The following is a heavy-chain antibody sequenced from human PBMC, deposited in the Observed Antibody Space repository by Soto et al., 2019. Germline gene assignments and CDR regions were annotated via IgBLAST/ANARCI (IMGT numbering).Heavy chain of an antibody. CDR1: GGSITSNANY. V-gene: IGHV4-39*01. Sequence: SETLSLTCSVSGGSITSNANYWAWFRQPPGRGLEWIGSIYYDGSTYYNPSLKYRATISADTSKNQFSLKVSSVTAADTAVFYCARHYYATYYFDYWGQGTLVTVSS. J-gene: IGHJ4*02. CDR2: IYYDGST. CDR3: ARHYYATYYFDY. D-gene: IGHD3-22*01.